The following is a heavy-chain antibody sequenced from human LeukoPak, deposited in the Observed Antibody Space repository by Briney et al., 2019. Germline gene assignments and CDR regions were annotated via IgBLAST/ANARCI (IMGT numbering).Heavy chain of an antibody. J-gene: IGHJ5*02. CDR1: GVSISSGTYY. V-gene: IGHV4-39*01. Sequence: SETLSLTCTVSGVSISSGTYYWGWIRQPPGKGLECIGTIYYSGSTSYNPSLKSRVTISVGTSKNQFSLKLTSVTAADTAVYYCAGTYRLRRFDPWGQGTLVTVSS. D-gene: IGHD2-2*02. CDR2: IYYSGST. CDR3: AGTYRLRRFDP.